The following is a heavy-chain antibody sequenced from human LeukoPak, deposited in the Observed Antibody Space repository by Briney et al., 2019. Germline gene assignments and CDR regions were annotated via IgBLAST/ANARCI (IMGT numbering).Heavy chain of an antibody. Sequence: ASVTVSCKASGYTFTSYGISWVRQAPGQGLEWMGWISAYNGNTNYAQKLQGRVTMTTDTSTSTAYMELRSLRSNDTAVYYCARDRDSSGYYGSMGYWGQGTLVTVSS. CDR1: GYTFTSYG. CDR2: ISAYNGNT. V-gene: IGHV1-18*01. D-gene: IGHD3-22*01. J-gene: IGHJ4*02. CDR3: ARDRDSSGYYGSMGY.